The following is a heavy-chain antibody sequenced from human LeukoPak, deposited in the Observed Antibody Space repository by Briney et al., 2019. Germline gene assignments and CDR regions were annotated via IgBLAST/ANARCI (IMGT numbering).Heavy chain of an antibody. J-gene: IGHJ6*04. Sequence: SETLSLTCAVHGGSLSDYYWGWIRQSPGKGLEWIGEINHSGTTNYNPSLKSRVTISLDTSNNQFSLKLSSVTAADTAMYYCARAAGFMGVWGKGTTVTVSP. V-gene: IGHV4-34*01. CDR2: INHSGTT. CDR3: ARAAGFMGV. CDR1: GGSLSDYY.